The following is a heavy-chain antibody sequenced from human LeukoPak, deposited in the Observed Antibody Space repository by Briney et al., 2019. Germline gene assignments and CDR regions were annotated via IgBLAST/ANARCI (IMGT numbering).Heavy chain of an antibody. J-gene: IGHJ6*02. CDR3: ARVRVEGVNCYYYYGMDV. CDR1: GFTFSSYS. D-gene: IGHD2-15*01. V-gene: IGHV3-21*01. Sequence: GGSLRLSCAASGFTFSSYSMNWVRRAPGKGLEWVSSISSSSSYIYYADSVKGRFTISRDNAKNSLYLQMNSLRAEDTAVYYCARVRVEGVNCYYYYGMDVWGQGTTVTVSS. CDR2: ISSSSSYI.